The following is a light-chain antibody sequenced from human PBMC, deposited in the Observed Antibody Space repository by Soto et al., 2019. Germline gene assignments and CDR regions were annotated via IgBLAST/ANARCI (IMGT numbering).Light chain of an antibody. CDR3: QQDKSYPYT. CDR1: QGVSKN. CDR2: DAS. J-gene: IGKJ3*01. Sequence: DIQMTQSPSSLSASVGDRVTITCRASQGVSKNLAWFQQKAGKAPKSLIYDASRLQSGVPSKFSGGGSGTDFTLTISSLQPEDSATYYCQQDKSYPYTFGPGTKLDIK. V-gene: IGKV1-16*02.